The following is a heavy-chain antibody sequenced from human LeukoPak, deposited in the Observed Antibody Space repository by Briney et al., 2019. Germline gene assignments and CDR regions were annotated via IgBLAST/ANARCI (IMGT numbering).Heavy chain of an antibody. D-gene: IGHD1-26*01. CDR1: GFTFSSYN. CDR2: ITSSSNYI. Sequence: GGSLRLSCAASGFTFSSYNMNWVRQAPGKGLEWVSSITSSSNYIYYADSVKGRFTISRDNAKNSLYLQMNSLRAEDTTVYYCARDARELRAFDYWGQGTLVTVSS. J-gene: IGHJ4*02. V-gene: IGHV3-21*03. CDR3: ARDARELRAFDY.